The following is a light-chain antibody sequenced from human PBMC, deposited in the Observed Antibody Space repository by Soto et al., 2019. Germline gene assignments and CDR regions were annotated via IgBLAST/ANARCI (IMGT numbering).Light chain of an antibody. CDR2: SNN. Sequence: QPVLTQPPSASGTPGQRVTISCSGSSSNIGSNYEYWYQQLPGTAPKLLIYSNNQRPSGVPDRFSGSKSGTSASLAISGLRSEDEADYYCAAWDDSLSGWVFGGGTKLTVL. CDR1: SSNIGSNY. CDR3: AAWDDSLSGWV. J-gene: IGLJ3*02. V-gene: IGLV1-47*02.